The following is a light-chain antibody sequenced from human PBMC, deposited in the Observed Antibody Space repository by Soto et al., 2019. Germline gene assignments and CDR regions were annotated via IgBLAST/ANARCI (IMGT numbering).Light chain of an antibody. CDR3: QQRSSWPLT. J-gene: IGKJ4*02. V-gene: IGKV3-11*01. Sequence: EIVMTQSPATLSVSPGQRATLSCRASQSLSKSLVWYHQKPGQAPRLLIDGASNRATGSPARFSGSGSGTDFTLTISSLEPEDFAVYFCQQRSSWPLTLGGGTKVDIK. CDR2: GAS. CDR1: QSLSKS.